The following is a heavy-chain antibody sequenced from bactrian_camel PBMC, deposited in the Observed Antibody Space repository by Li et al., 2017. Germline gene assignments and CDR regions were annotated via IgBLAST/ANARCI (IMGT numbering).Heavy chain of an antibody. CDR2: ISSSGGST. CDR1: GYTYTAYC. D-gene: IGHD6*01. J-gene: IGHJ6*01. Sequence: VQLVESGGGSVQAGGSLRLSCAALGYTYTAYCTGWFRQAPGKGFEWVSLISSSGGSTLYADSVKGRFTISRDNAKNTVNLELNSLKIEDTAMYYCVRDRGLAVPAGSFDYWAQGTQVTVS. V-gene: IGHV3S40*01. CDR3: VRDRGLAVPAGSFDY.